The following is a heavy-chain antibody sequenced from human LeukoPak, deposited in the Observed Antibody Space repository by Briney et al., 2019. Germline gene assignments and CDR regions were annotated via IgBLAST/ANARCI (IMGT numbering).Heavy chain of an antibody. D-gene: IGHD3-3*01. J-gene: IGHJ4*02. V-gene: IGHV3-53*01. CDR2: IYTGGST. Sequence: GGSLTLSCAASGSGFTVSSKYMSWVRQAPGKGLEGVSVIYTGGSTYYADSGKGRFTISRDNSKNTLYLQMNSLSAEDTTVYSCASSRFWSGFTVNYWGQGTLVTVSS. CDR3: ASSRFWSGFTVNY. CDR1: GSGFTVSSKY.